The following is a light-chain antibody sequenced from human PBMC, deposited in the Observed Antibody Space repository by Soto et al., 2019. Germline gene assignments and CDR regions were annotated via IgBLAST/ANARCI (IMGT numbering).Light chain of an antibody. V-gene: IGKV3-11*01. J-gene: IGKJ4*01. CDR3: QQRTNLWLT. CDR2: DTS. CDR1: QSVSSY. Sequence: EIVLTQSPATLSLSPEDRATLSCRASQSVSSYLAWYQQKPGQAPRLLIYDTSNRATGIPARFSGSGSGTDFTLTISSLEAEDFAVYFCQQRTNLWLTFGGGTKVEIK.